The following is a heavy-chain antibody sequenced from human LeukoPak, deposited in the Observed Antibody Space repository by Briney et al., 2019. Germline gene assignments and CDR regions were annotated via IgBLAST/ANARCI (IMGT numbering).Heavy chain of an antibody. CDR3: AAPLNCSSTSCRRDYYYYMDV. V-gene: IGHV1-46*01. CDR2: INPSGGST. D-gene: IGHD2-2*01. CDR1: GYTFTSYY. Sequence: ASVKVSCKASGYTFTSYYMHWVRQAPGQGLEWMGIINPSGGSTSYAQKFQGRVTMTRDMSTSTVYMELNSLRSEDTAVYYCAAPLNCSSTSCRRDYYYYMDVWGKGTTVTVSS. J-gene: IGHJ6*03.